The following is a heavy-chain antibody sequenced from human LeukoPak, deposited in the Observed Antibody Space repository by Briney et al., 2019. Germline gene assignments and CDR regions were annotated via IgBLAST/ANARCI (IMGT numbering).Heavy chain of an antibody. CDR1: GFTFSSYA. CDR3: AKSLSRDRGGCSSTSCYPYYFDY. D-gene: IGHD2-2*01. CDR2: ISGSGGST. Sequence: GGSLRLSCAASGFTFSSYAMSWVRQAPGKGLEWVSAISGSGGSTYYADSVKGRFTISRDNSKNTLYLQMNSLRAEDTAVYYCAKSLSRDRGGCSSTSCYPYYFDYWGQGTLVTVSS. V-gene: IGHV3-23*01. J-gene: IGHJ4*02.